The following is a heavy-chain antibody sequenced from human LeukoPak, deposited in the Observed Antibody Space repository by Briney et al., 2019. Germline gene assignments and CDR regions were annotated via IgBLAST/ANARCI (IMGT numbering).Heavy chain of an antibody. D-gene: IGHD3-10*01. CDR3: ARDWRLHYGSGSYFH. Sequence: GGSLRLSCAASGFTFSSYSMNWVRQATGKGLEWVSSISSSSSYIYYADSVKGRFTISRDNAKNSLYLQMNSLRAEDTAVYYCARDWRLHYGSGSYFHWGQGTLVTVSS. J-gene: IGHJ4*02. V-gene: IGHV3-21*01. CDR2: ISSSSSYI. CDR1: GFTFSSYS.